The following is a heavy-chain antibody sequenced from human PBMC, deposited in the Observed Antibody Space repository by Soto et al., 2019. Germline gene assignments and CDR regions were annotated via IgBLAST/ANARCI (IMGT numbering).Heavy chain of an antibody. CDR3: AGHSSGWHSAGWFAP. Sequence: QVQLVQSAAEVKKPGASVKVSCKASGYTISNYGITWVRQAAGQGLEWMGWSSAYDGNTNYAQNFQSSVTVTTDISTNTAYMELRSVRSDEKSVYYCAGHSSGWHSAGWFAPWGQGTLVTVSS. V-gene: IGHV1-18*01. J-gene: IGHJ5*02. D-gene: IGHD6-19*01. CDR1: GYTISNYG. CDR2: SSAYDGNT.